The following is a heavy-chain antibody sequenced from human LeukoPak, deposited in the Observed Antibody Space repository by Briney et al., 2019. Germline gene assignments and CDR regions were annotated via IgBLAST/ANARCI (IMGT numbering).Heavy chain of an antibody. J-gene: IGHJ4*02. D-gene: IGHD7-27*01. V-gene: IGHV1-24*01. CDR2: FDPEDRET. Sequence: MGVFDPEDRETIYAHKFQGRVTITSDTSTNTAYMELSALTSEATAVYYCARNPPRTGHFNSWGQGALVTVSS. CDR3: ARNPPRTGHFNS.